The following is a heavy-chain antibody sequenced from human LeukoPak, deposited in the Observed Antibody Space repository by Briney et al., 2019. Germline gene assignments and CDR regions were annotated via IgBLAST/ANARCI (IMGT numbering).Heavy chain of an antibody. CDR1: GFTFDDYA. CDR3: AKDMRGDYPYYYYYGMDV. V-gene: IGHV3-9*01. Sequence: GGSLRLSCAASGFTFDDYAMHWVRQAPGKGLVWVSGISWNSGSIGYADSVKGRFTISRDNAKNSLYLQMNSLRAEDTALYYCAKDMRGDYPYYYYYGMDVWGQGTTVTVSS. CDR2: ISWNSGSI. D-gene: IGHD4-17*01. J-gene: IGHJ6*02.